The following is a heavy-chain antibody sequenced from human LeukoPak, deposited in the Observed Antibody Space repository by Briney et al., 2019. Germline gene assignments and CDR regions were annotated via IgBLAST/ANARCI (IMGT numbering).Heavy chain of an antibody. CDR3: ARGASGSYYSGFDY. CDR2: INPNSGGT. D-gene: IGHD1-26*01. V-gene: IGHV1-2*04. CDR1: GYTFTSYY. Sequence: ASVKVSCKASGYTFTSYYMHWVRQAPGQGLEWMGWINPNSGGTNYAQKFQGWVTMTRDTSISTAYMELSRLRSDDTAVYYCARGASGSYYSGFDYWGQGTLVTVSS. J-gene: IGHJ4*02.